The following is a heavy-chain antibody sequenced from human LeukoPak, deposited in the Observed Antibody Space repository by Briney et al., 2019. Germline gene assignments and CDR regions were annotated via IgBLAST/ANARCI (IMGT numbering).Heavy chain of an antibody. J-gene: IGHJ4*02. CDR1: GGSISSSSYY. CDR2: INHSGST. Sequence: TSETLSLTCTVSGGSISSSSYYWGWIRQPPGKGLEWIGEINHSGSTYYNPSLNSRVTISIDTSRNQFSLKLNSVTAADTAVYYCAIRQRSHITNLYPVYFAYWGQGALVTVSS. CDR3: AIRQRSHITNLYPVYFAY. D-gene: IGHD2-8*01. V-gene: IGHV4-39*07.